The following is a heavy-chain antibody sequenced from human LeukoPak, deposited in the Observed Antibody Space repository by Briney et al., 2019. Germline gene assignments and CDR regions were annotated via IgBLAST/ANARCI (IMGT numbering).Heavy chain of an antibody. CDR2: IYPGDSDT. CDR1: GYSFTSYW. V-gene: IGHV5-51*01. D-gene: IGHD6-13*01. J-gene: IGHJ3*02. Sequence: GESLKISCKGSGYSFTSYWIGWVRQMPGKGLEWMGIIYPGDSDTRYSPSFQGQVTISADKSISTAYLQWSSLKASDTAMYYCARPIAAAGTGYRAFDIWGQGTMVTVSS. CDR3: ARPIAAAGTGYRAFDI.